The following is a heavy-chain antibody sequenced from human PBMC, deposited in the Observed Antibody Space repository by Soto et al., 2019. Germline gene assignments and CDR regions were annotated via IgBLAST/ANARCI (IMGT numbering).Heavy chain of an antibody. J-gene: IGHJ6*03. Sequence: EVQLLESGGGLVQPGGSLRLSCATSGFTFSSYAMSWVRQAPGKGLEWVSAISGSGGSTYYADSVKGRFTISRDNSKNTLDLQMNSLRAEDTAVYYCAKAPGDVVKYYYYYYYYMDVWGKGTTVTVSS. CDR1: GFTFSSYA. CDR3: AKAPGDVVKYYYYYYYYMDV. V-gene: IGHV3-23*01. CDR2: ISGSGGST. D-gene: IGHD2-2*01.